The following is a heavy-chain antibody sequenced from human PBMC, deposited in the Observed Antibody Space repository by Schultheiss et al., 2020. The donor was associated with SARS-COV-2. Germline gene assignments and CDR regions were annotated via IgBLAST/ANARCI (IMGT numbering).Heavy chain of an antibody. Sequence: GGSLRLSCTVSGMTFSSYWMSWVRQAPGKGLEWVVNIKQGGRDEKYVDSVKGRFTISRDVAKNSLFLQMNSLRAEDTAVYYCAKGITTRRFYYDMDVWGQGTTVTVSS. J-gene: IGHJ6*02. D-gene: IGHD1-1*01. V-gene: IGHV3-7*03. CDR3: AKGITTRRFYYDMDV. CDR1: GMTFSSYW. CDR2: IKQGGRDE.